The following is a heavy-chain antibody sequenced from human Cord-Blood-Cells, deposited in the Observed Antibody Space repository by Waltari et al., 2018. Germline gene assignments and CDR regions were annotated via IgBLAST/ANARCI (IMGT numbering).Heavy chain of an antibody. CDR3: ARADKGYCSSTSCPPVYYYYYMDV. CDR1: GGSFSGYY. J-gene: IGHJ6*03. Sequence: AGLLKPSETLSLTCAVYGGSFSGYYWSWIPQPPGKGLEWIGEINHSGSTNYNPSLKSRVPISVDTSKNQFSLKLSSVTAADTAVYYCARADKGYCSSTSCPPVYYYYYMDVWGKGTTVTVSS. CDR2: INHSGST. D-gene: IGHD2-2*01. V-gene: IGHV4-34*01.